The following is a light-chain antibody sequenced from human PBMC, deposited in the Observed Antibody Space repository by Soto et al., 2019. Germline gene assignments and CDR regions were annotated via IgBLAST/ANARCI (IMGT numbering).Light chain of an antibody. CDR2: DAS. CDR3: QQYNSYPYT. Sequence: DIQMNQSPSTVSASVGDGVTITCRASQSISTWLAWYQQKPGKAPNLLIYDASTLESGGPSGFSGSGSGTEFTLTISSLQPDDSATYYCQQYNSYPYTFGQGTKLEIK. CDR1: QSISTW. J-gene: IGKJ2*01. V-gene: IGKV1-5*01.